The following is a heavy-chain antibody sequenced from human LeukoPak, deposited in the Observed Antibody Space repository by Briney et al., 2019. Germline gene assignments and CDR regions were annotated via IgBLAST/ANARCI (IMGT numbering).Heavy chain of an antibody. Sequence: SETLFLTCAVYGGSFSDYFWGWIRQPPGKGLEWIGEINHSGRTYYNPSLKSRVTISVVTSKNQFSLNLSSVTAADTAVYYCARDVVVVPAAIHYGMDVWGQGTTVTVSS. CDR3: ARDVVVVPAAIHYGMDV. V-gene: IGHV4-34*01. CDR2: INHSGRT. D-gene: IGHD2-2*01. J-gene: IGHJ6*02. CDR1: GGSFSDYF.